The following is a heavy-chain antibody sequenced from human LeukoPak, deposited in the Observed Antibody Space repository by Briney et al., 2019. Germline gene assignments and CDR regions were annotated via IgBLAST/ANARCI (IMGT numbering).Heavy chain of an antibody. CDR1: GGSISSSSYY. CDR2: IYHSGTT. D-gene: IGHD1-26*01. V-gene: IGHV4-61*01. Sequence: SETLSLTCTVSGGSISSSSYYWGWIRQPPGKGLEWIGYIYHSGTTNYNSSLKSRVTISVDTSKNQFSLKLSSVTAADTAVYYCAREGGQYYFDYWGQGTLVTVSS. J-gene: IGHJ4*02. CDR3: AREGGQYYFDY.